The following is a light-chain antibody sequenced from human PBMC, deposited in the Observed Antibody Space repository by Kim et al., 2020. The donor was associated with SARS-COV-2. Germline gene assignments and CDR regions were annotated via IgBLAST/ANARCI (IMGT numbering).Light chain of an antibody. CDR3: QQSYSTPYT. Sequence: DIQMTQSPSSLSASVGDRVTITCRARQSIRNYLNWYQQRPGKAPKLLIYAASSLQTGVPSRFSGSGSGTDFTLTISSLQPEDFASYDCQQSYSTPYTFGQGTKLEI. J-gene: IGKJ2*01. V-gene: IGKV1-39*01. CDR2: AAS. CDR1: QSIRNY.